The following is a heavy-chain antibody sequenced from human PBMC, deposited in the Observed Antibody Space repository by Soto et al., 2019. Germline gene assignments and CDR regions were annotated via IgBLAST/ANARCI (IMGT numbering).Heavy chain of an antibody. Sequence: RGESLKISCKGSGYSFISNWIVWVRQMPGKGLEWMGIIYPGDSDTRYSPSFQGQVTISVDKSISTAYLQWSTLKASDTAIYYCARQRYLVGGYGMDVWGQGTTVTVSS. D-gene: IGHD1-20*01. CDR2: IYPGDSDT. J-gene: IGHJ6*02. CDR3: ARQRYLVGGYGMDV. V-gene: IGHV5-51*01. CDR1: GYSFISNW.